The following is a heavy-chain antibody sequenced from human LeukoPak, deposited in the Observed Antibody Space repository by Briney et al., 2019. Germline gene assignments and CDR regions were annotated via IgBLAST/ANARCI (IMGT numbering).Heavy chain of an antibody. J-gene: IGHJ4*02. D-gene: IGHD2-2*01. CDR2: ISGGGTTT. CDR1: GLIFRSYT. Sequence: PGGSLRLSCAASGLIFRSYTMNWVRQAPGKGLEWVSTISGGGTTTYYADSVKGRFTISRDNSKNTLYLQMNSLRAEDTAVYYCEKEGSTGWLHYFDYWGQGTLLTVSS. V-gene: IGHV3-23*01. CDR3: EKEGSTGWLHYFDY.